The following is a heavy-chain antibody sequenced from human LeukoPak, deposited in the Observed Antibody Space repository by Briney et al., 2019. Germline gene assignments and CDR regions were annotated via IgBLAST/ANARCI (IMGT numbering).Heavy chain of an antibody. CDR1: GGSMSSSTYY. CDR2: IYHTGSS. V-gene: IGHV4-61*05. CDR3: ARAFISAVRFDY. D-gene: IGHD3-10*01. J-gene: IGHJ4*02. Sequence: SETLSLTCSVSGGSMSSSTYYWGWVRQPPGKGLEWIGYIYHTGSSNYNPSLKSRVAISLDTSKNQFSLNLSSVAAADTAVYYCARAFISAVRFDYWGQGILVTVSS.